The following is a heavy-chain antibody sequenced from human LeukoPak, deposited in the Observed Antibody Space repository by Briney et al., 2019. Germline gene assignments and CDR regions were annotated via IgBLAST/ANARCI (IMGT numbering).Heavy chain of an antibody. CDR3: AKNHYGDLDAFDI. CDR2: ASGSGGST. D-gene: IGHD4-17*01. CDR1: GFTFSSYA. Sequence: GGSLRLSCAASGFTFSSYAMSWVRQAPGKGLEWVSSASGSGGSTYYADSVKGRFTISRDNSKNALYLQMNSLRAEDTAVYYCAKNHYGDLDAFDIWGQGTMVTVSS. V-gene: IGHV3-23*01. J-gene: IGHJ3*02.